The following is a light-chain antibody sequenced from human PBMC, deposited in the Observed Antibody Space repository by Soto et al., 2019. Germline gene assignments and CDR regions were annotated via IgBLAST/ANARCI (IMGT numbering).Light chain of an antibody. CDR2: TAS. V-gene: IGKV1-27*01. Sequence: DIQMTQSPSSLSASVGDRVTITCQPSQGIGTALAWYQQKPGAVPKLLVHTASTLQSGVPSRFSGSGSGTDFTLTISSLQPEDVATYYCQKYDRAPTFGPGTKVEIK. CDR3: QKYDRAPT. CDR1: QGIGTA. J-gene: IGKJ1*01.